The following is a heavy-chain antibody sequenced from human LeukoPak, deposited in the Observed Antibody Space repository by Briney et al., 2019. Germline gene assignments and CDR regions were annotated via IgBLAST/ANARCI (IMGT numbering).Heavy chain of an antibody. CDR2: ISAYNGNT. Sequence: GASVKVSCKASGYTFTSYVISWVRQAPGQGLEWMGWISAYNGNTNYAQKLQGRVTMTTDTSTSTAYMELRSLRYDDTAVYYCARLNTAMVLYYFDYWGQGTLVTVSS. CDR3: ARLNTAMVLYYFDY. D-gene: IGHD5-18*01. J-gene: IGHJ4*02. V-gene: IGHV1-18*01. CDR1: GYTFTSYV.